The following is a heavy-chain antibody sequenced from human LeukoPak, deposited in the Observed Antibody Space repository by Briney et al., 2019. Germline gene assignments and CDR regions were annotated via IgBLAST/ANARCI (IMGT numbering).Heavy chain of an antibody. CDR1: AGSISRSY. J-gene: IGHJ5*02. CDR2: IYTSGST. V-gene: IGHV4-4*07. Sequence: PSESLSLTRTVSAGSISRSYWSWIRQPAGKGREWIGRIYTSGSTNYNPFLKSQVTMSVDTSKNQFSLKLSSVTAADTAVYYCARGHGPNWNYDWFDPWGQGTLVTVSS. D-gene: IGHD1-7*01. CDR3: ARGHGPNWNYDWFDP.